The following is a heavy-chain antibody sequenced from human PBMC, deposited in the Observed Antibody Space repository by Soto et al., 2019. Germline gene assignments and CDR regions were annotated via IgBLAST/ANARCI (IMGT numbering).Heavy chain of an antibody. D-gene: IGHD5-12*01. CDR2: IIPIFNTA. V-gene: IGHV1-69*08. CDR3: ARDSPIGSSFSGYDAIDL. CDR1: GGTFSTST. J-gene: IGHJ4*02. Sequence: QVQLVQSGAAVKEPGSSVKVSCKASGGTFSTSTFTWVRQAPGQGLEWVGRIIPIFNTADYAQKFQGSVTITADKSTSTVFLELTKLRSEDTGIYYCARDSPIGSSFSGYDAIDLWGQGTLVTVS.